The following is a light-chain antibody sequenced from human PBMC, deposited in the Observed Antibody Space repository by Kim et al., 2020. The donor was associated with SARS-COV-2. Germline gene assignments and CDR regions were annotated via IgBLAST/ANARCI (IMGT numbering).Light chain of an antibody. V-gene: IGLV3-1*01. J-gene: IGLJ2*01. CDR2: QDS. Sequence: SYELTQPPSVSVSPGQTASITCSGEKLGDKYACWYQQKPGQSPVLVIYQDSKRPSGIPERFSGSNSGNTATLTISGTQAMDEADYYCQAWDSSTPVVFGG. CDR3: QAWDSSTPVV. CDR1: KLGDKY.